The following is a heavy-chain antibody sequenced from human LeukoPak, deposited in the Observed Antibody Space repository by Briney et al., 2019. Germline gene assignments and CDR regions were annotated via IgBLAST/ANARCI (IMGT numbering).Heavy chain of an antibody. Sequence: ASVKVSCKASGYTFTSYDINWVRQATGQGLEWMGWMNPNSGNTGYAQKFQGRVTMTEDTSTDTAYMELSSLRSEDTAVYYCATPPYSSGWYDWFDPWGQGTLVTVSS. CDR2: MNPNSGNT. CDR1: GYTFTSYD. J-gene: IGHJ5*02. D-gene: IGHD6-19*01. CDR3: ATPPYSSGWYDWFDP. V-gene: IGHV1-8*01.